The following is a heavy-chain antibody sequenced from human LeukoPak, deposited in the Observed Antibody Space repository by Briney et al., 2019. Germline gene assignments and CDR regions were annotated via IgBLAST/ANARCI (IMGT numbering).Heavy chain of an antibody. Sequence: GGSLRLSCAGSGFTFNTYSMNWVRLAPGKGLEWVSSISSSSTFIYYADSVKGRFTISRDNAKNSLYLQMNSLRVEDTAVYYCARDVIYDSEIYSYGDSWGQGTQVTVSS. V-gene: IGHV3-21*01. CDR1: GFTFNTYS. J-gene: IGHJ4*02. CDR3: ARDVIYDSEIYSYGDS. D-gene: IGHD3-16*01. CDR2: ISSSSTFI.